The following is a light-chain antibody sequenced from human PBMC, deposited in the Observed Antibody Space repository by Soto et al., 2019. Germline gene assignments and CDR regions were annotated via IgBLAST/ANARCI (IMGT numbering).Light chain of an antibody. J-gene: IGKJ1*01. CDR3: QHYNNWPRT. V-gene: IGKV3-15*01. CDR1: QSVSSN. CDR2: GTS. Sequence: EIVMTQSPATLSVSPGERATLSGRASQSVSSNLAWYQQKPAQAPRLLIHGTSTRATGIPARFSGSGSGTEFTLTISSLQSEDFAVYYCQHYNNWPRTFGQGTKVEIK.